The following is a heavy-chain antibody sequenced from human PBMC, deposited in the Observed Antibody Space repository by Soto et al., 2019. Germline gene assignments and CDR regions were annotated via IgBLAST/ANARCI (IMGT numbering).Heavy chain of an antibody. V-gene: IGHV1-2*02. CDR3: ARDATGYSYGHDAFDI. CDR2: INPNSGGT. CDR1: GYTFTGYY. D-gene: IGHD5-18*01. J-gene: IGHJ3*02. Sequence: ASVKVSCKASGYTFTGYYMHWVRQAPGKGLEWMGWINPNSGGTNYAQKFQGRVTMTRDTSISTAYMELSRLRSDDTAVYYCARDATGYSYGHDAFDIWRQGTMVTVSS.